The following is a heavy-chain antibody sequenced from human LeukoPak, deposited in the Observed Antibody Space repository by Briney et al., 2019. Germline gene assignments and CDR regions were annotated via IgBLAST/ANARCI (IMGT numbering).Heavy chain of an antibody. CDR3: ARDWNGSGRLQPPFDY. V-gene: IGHV1-46*01. J-gene: IGHJ4*02. CDR2: INPSGGYT. D-gene: IGHD3-10*01. Sequence: ASVKVSCKASGYTFSSYYMHWVRQAPGQGLEWMGIINPSGGYTNYAQKFQGRVTMTRDTSTSTVYMELSSLRSEDTAVYYCARDWNGSGRLQPPFDYWGQGTLVTVSS. CDR1: GYTFSSYY.